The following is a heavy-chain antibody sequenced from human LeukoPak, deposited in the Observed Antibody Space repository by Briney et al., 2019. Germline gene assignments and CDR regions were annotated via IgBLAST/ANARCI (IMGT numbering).Heavy chain of an antibody. CDR1: GYTLTELS. CDR3: ATFIVVVPAAIFSAFDI. Sequence: ASVKVSCKVSGYTLTELSMHWVRQAPGKGLEWMGSFDPEDGETIYAQKFQGRVTMIEDTSTDTAYMELSSLGSEDTAVYYCATFIVVVPAAIFSAFDIWGQGTMVTVSS. J-gene: IGHJ3*02. CDR2: FDPEDGET. D-gene: IGHD2-2*02. V-gene: IGHV1-24*01.